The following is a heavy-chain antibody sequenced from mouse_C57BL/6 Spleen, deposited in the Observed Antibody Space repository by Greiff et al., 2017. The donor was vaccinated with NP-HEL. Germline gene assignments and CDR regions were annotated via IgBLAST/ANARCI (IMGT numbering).Heavy chain of an antibody. J-gene: IGHJ4*01. CDR3: ARGGYGSTSYYAMDY. CDR2: INPYNGGT. CDR1: GYTFTDYY. D-gene: IGHD1-1*01. Sequence: EVKLMESGPVLVKPGASVKMSCKASGYTFTDYYMNWVKQSHGKSLEWIGVINPYNGGTSYNQKFKGKATLTVDKSSSTAYMELNSLTSEDSAVYYCARGGYGSTSYYAMDYWGQGTSVTVSS. V-gene: IGHV1-19*01.